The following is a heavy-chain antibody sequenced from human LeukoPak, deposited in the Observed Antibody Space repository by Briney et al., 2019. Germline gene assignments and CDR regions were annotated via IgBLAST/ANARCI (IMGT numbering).Heavy chain of an antibody. V-gene: IGHV4-59*01. CDR1: GGSISSYY. D-gene: IGHD3-10*01. Sequence: SETLSLTCTVSGGSISSYYWSWIRQPPGKGLEWIGYIYYSGSTNYNPSLKSRVTISVDTSKNQFSPKLSSVTAADTAVYYCARGSHIWFGEINWFDPWGQGTLVTVSS. CDR2: IYYSGST. J-gene: IGHJ5*02. CDR3: ARGSHIWFGEINWFDP.